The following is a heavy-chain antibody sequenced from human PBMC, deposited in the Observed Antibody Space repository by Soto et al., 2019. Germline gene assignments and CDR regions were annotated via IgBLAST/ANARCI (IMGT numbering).Heavy chain of an antibody. V-gene: IGHV3-15*07. CDR2: VKSKADGGSG. J-gene: IGHJ4*01. D-gene: IGHD2-15*01. Sequence: GGSLRLSCAASGFPFNNAWINWVRQVPGKGLEWVGRVKSKADGGSGDYAAPVKGRFVVSRDDSKDIVYLQMNSLKIEDTGVYYCTTDSRTPRPEIRFDYSGHATQVTVSS. CDR3: TTDSRTPRPEIRFDY. CDR1: GFPFNNAW.